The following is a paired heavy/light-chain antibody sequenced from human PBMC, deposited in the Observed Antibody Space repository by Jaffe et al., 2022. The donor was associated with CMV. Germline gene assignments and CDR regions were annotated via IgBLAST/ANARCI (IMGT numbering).Heavy chain of an antibody. CDR1: GYTFTSYG. CDR2: VSPYSGNT. CDR3: ARGIGTLFGVIPFDP. D-gene: IGHD3-3*01. V-gene: IGHV1-18*04. Sequence: QVHLVQSGAEVKKPGASVKVSCKASGYTFTSYGITWVRQAPGQGLEWMGWVSPYSGNTNYAQNLQGRVTLTTDTSTSIAYMELRSLRSDDTAVYYCARGIGTLFGVIPFDPWGQGTLVTVSS. J-gene: IGHJ5*02.
Light chain of an antibody. J-gene: IGKJ4*01. CDR3: MQGIHPLT. V-gene: IGKV2-29*02. CDR1: QSLLHSDGKTY. CDR2: EVS. Sequence: DIVMTQTPLSLSVTPGQPASISCKSSQSLLHSDGKTYLYWYLQKPGQSPQLLIYEVSRRFSGVPDRFSGSGSGTDFTLKISRVEAEDVGVYYCMQGIHPLTFGGGTKVEIK.